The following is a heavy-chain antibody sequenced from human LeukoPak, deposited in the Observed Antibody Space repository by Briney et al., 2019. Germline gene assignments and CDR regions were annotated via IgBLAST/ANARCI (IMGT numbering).Heavy chain of an antibody. CDR1: GFTFSSYA. CDR3: VTVVVVVTAIGFDP. Sequence: GSLRLSCAASGFTFSSYAMSWVRQAPGKGLEWVSAISGSGGSTYYADSVKGRFTISRDNSKNTLYLQMNSLRAEDTAVYYCVTVVVVVTAIGFDPWGQGTLVTVSS. D-gene: IGHD2-21*02. V-gene: IGHV3-23*01. CDR2: ISGSGGST. J-gene: IGHJ5*02.